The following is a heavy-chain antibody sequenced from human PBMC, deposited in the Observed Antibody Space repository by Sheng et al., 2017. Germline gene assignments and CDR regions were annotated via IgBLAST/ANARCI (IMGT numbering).Heavy chain of an antibody. CDR1: GFTYSSYA. CDR2: ISYDGSNK. V-gene: IGHV3-30*04. CDR3: ARLNYCTGDCYGKSVDY. Sequence: QVQLVESGGGVVQPGRSLRLSCVASGFTYSSYAMHWVRQAPGKGLEWVAVISYDGSNKYYADSVKGRFTISRDNSKNTLYLQMNSLRAEDTAVFYCARLNYCTGDCYGKSVDYWGQGTLVAVSS. D-gene: IGHD2-21*02. J-gene: IGHJ4*02.